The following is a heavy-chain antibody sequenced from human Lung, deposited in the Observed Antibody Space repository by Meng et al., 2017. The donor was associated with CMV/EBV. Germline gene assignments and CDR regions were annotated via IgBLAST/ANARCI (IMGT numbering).Heavy chain of an antibody. J-gene: IGHJ6*02. D-gene: IGHD3-3*01. V-gene: IGHV3-11*01. Sequence: GGSXRLXCAASGFXFSDYYMSWIRQAPGKGLEWVSYISSSGSTIYYADSVKGRFTISRDNAKNSLYLQMNSLRAEDTAVYYCARDKAYDFWSGHYYYGMDVWXQGTXVTVSS. CDR2: ISSSGSTI. CDR3: ARDKAYDFWSGHYYYGMDV. CDR1: GFXFSDYY.